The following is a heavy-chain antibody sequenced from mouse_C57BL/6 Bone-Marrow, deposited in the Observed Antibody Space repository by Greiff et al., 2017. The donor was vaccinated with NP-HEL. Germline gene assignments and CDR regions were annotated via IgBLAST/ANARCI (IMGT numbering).Heavy chain of an antibody. CDR3: ASRGFYYYGSSPFAY. V-gene: IGHV1-81*01. J-gene: IGHJ3*01. CDR2: IYPRSGNT. D-gene: IGHD1-1*01. CDR1: GYTFTSYG. Sequence: QVQLQQSGAELARPGASVKLSCKASGYTFTSYGISWVKQRTGQGLEWIGEIYPRSGNTYYNEKFKGKATLTADKSSSTAYMELRSLTSEDSAVYFCASRGFYYYGSSPFAYWGQGTLVTVSA.